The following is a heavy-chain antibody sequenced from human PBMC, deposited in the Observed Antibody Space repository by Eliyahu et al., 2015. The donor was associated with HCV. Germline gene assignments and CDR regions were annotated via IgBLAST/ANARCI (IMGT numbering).Heavy chain of an antibody. D-gene: IGHD2/OR15-2a*01. CDR2: INTSGGST. CDR3: ARGRSGGTTEIDY. CDR1: GYTFTSYF. J-gene: IGHJ4*02. V-gene: IGHV1-46*03. Sequence: QVQLVQSGAEVKKPGASVKISCKASGYTFTSYFXHWVRQAPGQGLEWMGIINTSGGSTSYAPKFQGRVTMTRDTSTSTVYMELRSMRFEDTAVYYCARGRSGGTTEIDYWGQGTLVTVSS.